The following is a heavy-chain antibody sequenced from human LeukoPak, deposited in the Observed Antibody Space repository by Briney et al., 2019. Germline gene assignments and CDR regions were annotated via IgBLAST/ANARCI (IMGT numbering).Heavy chain of an antibody. J-gene: IGHJ4*02. V-gene: IGHV4-30-2*01. CDR3: ARGGDDYGGNPFDY. Sequence: SETLSLTCAVSGGSISSGGYSWSWIRQPPGKGLEWIGYIYRSGSTYYNPSLKSRVTISVDRSKNQFSLKLSSVTAADTAVYYCARGGDDYGGNPFDYWGQGTLVTVSS. D-gene: IGHD4-23*01. CDR2: IYRSGST. CDR1: GGSISSGGYS.